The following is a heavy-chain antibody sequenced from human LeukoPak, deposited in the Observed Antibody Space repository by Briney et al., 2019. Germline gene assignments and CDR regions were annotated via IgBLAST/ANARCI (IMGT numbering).Heavy chain of an antibody. D-gene: IGHD3-22*01. CDR2: IYYSGST. Sequence: PSETLSLTCAVSGYSISSGYYWGWIWQPPGKRLEWIGSIYYSGSTHYNPSLKSRVTISVDTSKNQFSLRLSSVTAADTAVYYCARNDSSGYFDYWGQGTLVTVSS. CDR3: ARNDSSGYFDY. V-gene: IGHV4-38-2*01. J-gene: IGHJ4*02. CDR1: GYSISSGYY.